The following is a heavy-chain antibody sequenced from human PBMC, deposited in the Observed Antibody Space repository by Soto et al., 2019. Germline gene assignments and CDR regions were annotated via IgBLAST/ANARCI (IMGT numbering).Heavy chain of an antibody. D-gene: IGHD6-13*01. J-gene: IGHJ6*02. CDR1: GFTFSSYS. V-gene: IGHV3-21*01. CDR3: ATMTIAAAGPHYGMDV. Sequence: GGSLRLSCAASGFTFSSYSMNWVRQAPGKGLEWVSSISRSSSYIYYADSVKGRFTISRDNAKNSLYLQMNSLRAEDTAVYYCATMTIAAAGPHYGMDVWGQGTTVTVSS. CDR2: ISRSSSYI.